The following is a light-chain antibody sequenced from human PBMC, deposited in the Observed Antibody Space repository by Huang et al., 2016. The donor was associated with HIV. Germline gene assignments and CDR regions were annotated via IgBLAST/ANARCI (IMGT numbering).Light chain of an antibody. CDR3: QQYDSLPVT. CDR1: QDISNY. J-gene: IGKJ5*01. V-gene: IGKV1-33*01. Sequence: SSLSASVGDRVNITCQASQDISNYLSWYQQRPGKAPKLLIYDASNLETGVPSRFSASGSGTDFTFTISGLQPEDIATYYCQQYDSLPVTFGQGTRLEIK. CDR2: DAS.